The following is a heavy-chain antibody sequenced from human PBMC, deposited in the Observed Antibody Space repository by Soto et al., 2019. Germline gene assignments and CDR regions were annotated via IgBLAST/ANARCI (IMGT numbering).Heavy chain of an antibody. D-gene: IGHD6-13*01. Sequence: PGGSLRLSCAASGFTFSSYAMHWVRQAPGKGLEWVAVISYDGSNKYYADSVKGRFTISRDNSKNTLYLQMNSLRAEDTAVYYCARERGIAAAGTILSYWAQGNLVTVS. CDR3: ARERGIAAAGTILSY. CDR1: GFTFSSYA. V-gene: IGHV3-30-3*01. J-gene: IGHJ4*02. CDR2: ISYDGSNK.